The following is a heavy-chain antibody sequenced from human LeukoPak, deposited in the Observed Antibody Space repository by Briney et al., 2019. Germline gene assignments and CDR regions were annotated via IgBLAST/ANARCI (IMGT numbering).Heavy chain of an antibody. D-gene: IGHD2-8*01. Sequence: SETLSLTCTVSGGSISSYYWGWIRQPAGKGLEWIGHIYPSGSTNYSPSLESRVTMSVDASRNQFSLKLSSVTAADTAVYYCAREKGYCPNGVGCPPQLYYVDVWGKGTTVPVSS. V-gene: IGHV4-4*07. CDR1: GGSISSYY. CDR2: IYPSGST. CDR3: AREKGYCPNGVGCPPQLYYVDV. J-gene: IGHJ6*03.